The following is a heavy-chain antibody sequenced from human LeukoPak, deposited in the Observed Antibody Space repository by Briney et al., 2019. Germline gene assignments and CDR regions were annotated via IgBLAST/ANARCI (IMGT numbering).Heavy chain of an antibody. J-gene: IGHJ5*02. Sequence: SETLSLTCTVSGGSVSSGSYYWSWIRQPPGKGLEWIGYIYHSGSTYYNPSLKSRVTISVDRSKNQFSLKLSSVTAADTAVYYCARGITYYDFWSGYSTSNWFDPWGQGTLVTVSS. CDR3: ARGITYYDFWSGYSTSNWFDP. CDR1: GGSVSSGSYY. D-gene: IGHD3-3*01. CDR2: IYHSGST. V-gene: IGHV4-30-2*01.